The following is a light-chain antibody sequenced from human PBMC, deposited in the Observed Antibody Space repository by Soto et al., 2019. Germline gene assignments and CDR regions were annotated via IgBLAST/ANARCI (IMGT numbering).Light chain of an antibody. CDR1: SSNIGTYS. CDR2: SDN. J-gene: IGLJ1*01. V-gene: IGLV1-44*01. Sequence: QSLLTQPPSASGTPGQRVTISCSGSSSNIGTYSVSWYQQFPGTAPRLLIYSDNQRPSGVPDRFSASKSGASASLAISGLQSEDEADFYCAAWDDRLNRCVLGTGTKVTVL. CDR3: AAWDDRLNRCV.